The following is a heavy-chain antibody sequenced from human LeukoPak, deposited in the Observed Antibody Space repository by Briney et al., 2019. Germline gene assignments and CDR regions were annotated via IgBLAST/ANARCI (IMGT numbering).Heavy chain of an antibody. CDR3: AREYRSRKGGSYCDY. CDR1: GFTFSSYS. D-gene: IGHD2-2*01. V-gene: IGHV3-48*04. CDR2: ISSSSSTI. Sequence: QSGGSLRLSCAASGFTFSSYSMNWIRQAPGKGLEWVSYISSSSSTIYYADSVKGRFTISRDNAKNSLYLQMNSLRAEDTAVYYCAREYRSRKGGSYCDYWGQGTLVTVSS. J-gene: IGHJ4*02.